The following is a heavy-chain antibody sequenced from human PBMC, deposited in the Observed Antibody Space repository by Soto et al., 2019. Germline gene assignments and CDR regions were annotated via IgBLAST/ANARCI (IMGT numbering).Heavy chain of an antibody. V-gene: IGHV4-34*01. CDR2: INHRGST. CDR3: ARGGSSGYVL. J-gene: IGHJ4*02. CDR1: GGSFSGYY. D-gene: IGHD5-12*01. Sequence: QVQLQQWGAGLLKPSETLSLTCAVYGGSFSGYYWSWIRQPPGEGLEWIGEINHRGSTNYNPSLRSRDTISGDTSKNQCSLKLSSVTGADTAVYYCARGGSSGYVLWGQGTLVTVSS.